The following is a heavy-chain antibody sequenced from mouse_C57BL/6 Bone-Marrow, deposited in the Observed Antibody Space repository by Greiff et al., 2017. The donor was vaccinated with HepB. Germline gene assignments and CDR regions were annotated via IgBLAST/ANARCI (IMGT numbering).Heavy chain of an antibody. V-gene: IGHV1-15*01. CDR1: GYTFTDYE. CDR3: TNYYYDSSLYYAMDY. CDR2: IDPETGGT. Sequence: QVQLQQSGAELVRPGASVTLSCKASGYTFTDYEMHWVKQTPVHGLEWIGAIDPETGGTAYNQKFKGKAILTADKSSSTAYMELRSLTSEDSAVYYCTNYYYDSSLYYAMDYWGQGTSVTVSA. J-gene: IGHJ4*01. D-gene: IGHD1-1*01.